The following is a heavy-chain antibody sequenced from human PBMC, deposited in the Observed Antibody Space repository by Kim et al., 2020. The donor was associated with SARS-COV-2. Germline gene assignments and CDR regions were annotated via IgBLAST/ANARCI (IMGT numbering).Heavy chain of an antibody. V-gene: IGHV3-9*01. CDR3: AKSGYSSGWFDY. CDR2: ISWNSGSI. J-gene: IGHJ4*02. Sequence: GGSLRLSCAASGLTFDDYAMHWVRQAPGKGLEWVSGISWNSGSIGYADSVKGRFTISRDNAKNSLYLQMNSLRAEDTALYYCAKSGYSSGWFDYWGQGTLVTVSS. CDR1: GLTFDDYA. D-gene: IGHD6-19*01.